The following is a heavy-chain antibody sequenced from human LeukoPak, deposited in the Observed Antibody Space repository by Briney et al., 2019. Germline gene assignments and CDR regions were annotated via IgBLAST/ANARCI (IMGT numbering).Heavy chain of an antibody. V-gene: IGHV4-34*01. CDR1: GFTFSSYS. CDR3: ARRGGYDPFDY. D-gene: IGHD5-12*01. CDR2: INHSGST. Sequence: GSLRLSCAASGFTFSSYSMNWVRQPPGKGLEWIGEINHSGSTNYNPSLKSRVTISVDTSKNQFSLKLSSVTAADTAVYYCARRGGYDPFDYWGQGTLVTVSS. J-gene: IGHJ4*02.